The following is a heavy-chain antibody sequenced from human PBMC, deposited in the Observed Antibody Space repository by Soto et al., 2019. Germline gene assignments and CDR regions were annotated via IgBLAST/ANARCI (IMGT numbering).Heavy chain of an antibody. V-gene: IGHV4-34*01. D-gene: IGHD6-13*01. J-gene: IGHJ2*01. CDR1: GGSFSGYY. Sequence: SETLSLTCAVYGGSFSGYYWSWIRQPPGKGLEWIGEINHSGSTNYNPSLKSRVTISVDTSKNQFSLKLSSVTAADTAVYYCARRGPIAAAVRWYFDLWGRDTLVTVSS. CDR2: INHSGST. CDR3: ARRGPIAAAVRWYFDL.